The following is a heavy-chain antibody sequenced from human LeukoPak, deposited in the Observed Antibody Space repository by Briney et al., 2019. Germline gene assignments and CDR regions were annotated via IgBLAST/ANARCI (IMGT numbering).Heavy chain of an antibody. D-gene: IGHD6-25*01. CDR1: GYRFTSYW. CDR3: ARRTDSGWKWFDP. Sequence: GESLKISCTGSGYRFTSYWIGWVRQMPGKGLEWMGVIHPGEYERRYSPSFEGQVTISADKSISTAYMQWSSLKASDTAMYYCARRTDSGWKWFDPWGQGTLVTVSS. V-gene: IGHV5-51*01. CDR2: IHPGEYER. J-gene: IGHJ5*02.